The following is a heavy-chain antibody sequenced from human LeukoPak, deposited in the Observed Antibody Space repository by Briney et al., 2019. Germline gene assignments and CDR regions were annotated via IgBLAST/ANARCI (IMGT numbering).Heavy chain of an antibody. D-gene: IGHD6-13*01. CDR1: GFTLSNYW. V-gene: IGHV3-48*04. J-gene: IGHJ4*02. CDR2: ISSSGSTI. Sequence: PGGSLRLSCAASGFTLSNYWMGWVRQAPGKGLEWVSYISSSGSTIYYADSVKGRFTISRDNAKNSLYLQMNSLRAEDTAIYYCAKAVSSWYGDYWGQGTLVTVSS. CDR3: AKAVSSWYGDY.